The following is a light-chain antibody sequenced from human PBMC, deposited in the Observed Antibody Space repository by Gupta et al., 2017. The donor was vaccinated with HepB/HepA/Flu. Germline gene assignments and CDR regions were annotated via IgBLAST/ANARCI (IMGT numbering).Light chain of an antibody. CDR3: TSYTRRSTGGG. V-gene: IGLV2-14*01. J-gene: IGLJ2*01. Sequence: QSALTQPASVSGSPGQSITISCTGTSSDVGGYNYVSWYQQHPGTAPKTRMEDVSNRPSGVSKRVSGSKSGTKESLNMSGLQAEDESDEYSTSYTRRSTGGGVGG. CDR1: SSDVGGYNY. CDR2: DVS.